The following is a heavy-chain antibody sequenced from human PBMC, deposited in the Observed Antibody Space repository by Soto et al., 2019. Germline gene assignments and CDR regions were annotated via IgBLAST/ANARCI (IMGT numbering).Heavy chain of an antibody. J-gene: IGHJ5*02. Sequence: QVQLVQSGAEVKKPGSSVKVSCKASGGTFSSYAISWVRQAPGQGLEWMGGVIPIFGTANYAQKFQGRVTITADESTSTASMERSSLRSEDTAVYYCARLGTPYYSSSWGNWFDPWGQGTLVTVSS. CDR2: VIPIFGTA. CDR1: GGTFSSYA. D-gene: IGHD6-13*01. V-gene: IGHV1-69*01. CDR3: ARLGTPYYSSSWGNWFDP.